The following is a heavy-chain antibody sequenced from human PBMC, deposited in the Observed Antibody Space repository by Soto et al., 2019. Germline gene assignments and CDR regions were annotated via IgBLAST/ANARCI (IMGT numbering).Heavy chain of an antibody. CDR1: GGSISSGGYS. CDR2: IYHSGST. J-gene: IGHJ4*02. CDR3: ARGYCSGGSCNPAGFDY. Sequence: SETLSLTCAVSGGSISSGGYSWSWIRQPPGKGLEWIGYIYHSGSTYYNPSLKSRVTISVDRSKNQFSLKLSSVTAADTAVYYCARGYCSGGSCNPAGFDYWGQGTLVTVSS. D-gene: IGHD2-15*01. V-gene: IGHV4-30-2*01.